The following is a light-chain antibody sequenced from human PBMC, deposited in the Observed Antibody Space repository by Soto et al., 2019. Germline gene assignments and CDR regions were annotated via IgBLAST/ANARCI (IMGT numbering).Light chain of an antibody. CDR1: QSISGW. CDR2: DAS. Sequence: DIQMTQSAATLSASFGDRVTITCRASQSISGWLAWFQQRPGKAPKLLIYDASSLESGVPSRFSGSGYGTEFNLTISSLQTDDLATYYCQQYNGYKWTFGQGTKVDIK. J-gene: IGKJ1*01. CDR3: QQYNGYKWT. V-gene: IGKV1-5*01.